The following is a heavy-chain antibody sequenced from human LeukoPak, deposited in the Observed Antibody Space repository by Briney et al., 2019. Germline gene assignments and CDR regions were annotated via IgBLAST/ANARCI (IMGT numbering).Heavy chain of an antibody. D-gene: IGHD3-22*01. Sequence: ASVKVSCKASGYTFTNYYMHWVRQAPGQGLEWVGIINPSGGSTSYAQKFQGRVTMTRDTSTSTVYMELSSLRAEDTAVYYCARDRTNYYDSSGYSDYWGQGTLVTVSS. V-gene: IGHV1-46*01. CDR3: ARDRTNYYDSSGYSDY. CDR1: GYTFTNYY. CDR2: INPSGGST. J-gene: IGHJ4*02.